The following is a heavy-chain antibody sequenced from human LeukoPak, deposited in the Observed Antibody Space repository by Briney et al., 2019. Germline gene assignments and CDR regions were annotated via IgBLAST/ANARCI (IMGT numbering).Heavy chain of an antibody. CDR1: GYTFTSYD. J-gene: IGHJ1*01. V-gene: IGHV1-8*01. D-gene: IGHD6-19*01. CDR2: MNPNNGNT. Sequence: RASVKVSCKASGYTFTSYDINWVRQATGQGLEWMGWMNPNNGNTDYAQKFQGRVTLTRNTSISTAYMEVNSLRSEDTAVYYCTRGGPVAGTHKYFQHWGQGTLVTVSS. CDR3: TRGGPVAGTHKYFQH.